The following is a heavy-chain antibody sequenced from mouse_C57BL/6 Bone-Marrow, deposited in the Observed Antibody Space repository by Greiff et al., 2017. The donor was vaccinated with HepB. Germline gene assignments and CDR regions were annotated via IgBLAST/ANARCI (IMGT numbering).Heavy chain of an antibody. D-gene: IGHD1-1*01. Sequence: EVKVVESGGGLVQPGGSLKLSCAASGFTFSDYGMAWVRQAPRKGPEWVAFISNLAYSIYYADTVTGRFTISRENAKNTLYLEMSSLRSEDTAMYYCARPSLRDYYAMDYWGQGTSVTVSS. CDR2: ISNLAYSI. V-gene: IGHV5-15*01. CDR3: ARPSLRDYYAMDY. J-gene: IGHJ4*01. CDR1: GFTFSDYG.